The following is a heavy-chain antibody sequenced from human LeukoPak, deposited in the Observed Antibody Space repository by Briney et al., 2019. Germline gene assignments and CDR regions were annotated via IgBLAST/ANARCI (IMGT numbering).Heavy chain of an antibody. D-gene: IGHD2-21*02. Sequence: GGSLRLSCAASGFTFSSYSMNWVRRAPGKGLEWVSSISSSSSYIYYADSVKGRFTISRDNAKDPLYLQMNSLRAEDTAVYYCATRSCGGDCYSGINAFDIWGQGTMVTVSS. J-gene: IGHJ3*02. CDR1: GFTFSSYS. CDR3: ATRSCGGDCYSGINAFDI. CDR2: ISSSSSYI. V-gene: IGHV3-21*01.